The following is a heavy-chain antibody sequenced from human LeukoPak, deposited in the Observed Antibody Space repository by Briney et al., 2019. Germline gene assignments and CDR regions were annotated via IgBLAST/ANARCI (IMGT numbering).Heavy chain of an antibody. D-gene: IGHD2-2*01. CDR2: ISWSGDRM. V-gene: IGHV3-9*01. Sequence: GGSLRLSCAASGFTFEDHVMHWVRQAPGKGLEWVSSISWSGDRMGYADAVEGRFTISRDNAKNSLFLQMNSLRVEDTALYYYAKDLGGSATTVWGQGTLVTVSS. CDR1: GFTFEDHV. CDR3: AKDLGGSATTV. J-gene: IGHJ4*02.